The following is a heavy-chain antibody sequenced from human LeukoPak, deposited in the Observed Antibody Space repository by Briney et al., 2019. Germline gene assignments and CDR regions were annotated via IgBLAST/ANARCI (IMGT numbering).Heavy chain of an antibody. J-gene: IGHJ4*02. CDR2: ISSGSSYI. CDR1: GFTVSSNY. Sequence: GGSLRLSCAASGFTVSSNYMTWVRQAPGKGLEWVSIISSGSSYIHYADSVKGRFTISRDNAKNSLYLQMNSLRAEDTAVYYCARQKYLRGPDVEYFDYWGQGTLVTVSS. D-gene: IGHD5/OR15-5a*01. V-gene: IGHV3-21*01. CDR3: ARQKYLRGPDVEYFDY.